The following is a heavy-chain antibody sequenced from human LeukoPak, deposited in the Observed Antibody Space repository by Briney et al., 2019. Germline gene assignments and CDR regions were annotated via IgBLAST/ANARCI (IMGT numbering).Heavy chain of an antibody. J-gene: IGHJ5*02. Sequence: GGSLRLSCAASGFTFSSYGMHWVRQAPGKGLEWVAVIWYDGSNKYYADSVKGQFTISRDNSKNTLYLQMNSLRAEDTAVYYCAKDTYGSGNWFDPWGQGTLVTVSS. D-gene: IGHD3-10*01. CDR2: IWYDGSNK. CDR1: GFTFSSYG. CDR3: AKDTYGSGNWFDP. V-gene: IGHV3-33*06.